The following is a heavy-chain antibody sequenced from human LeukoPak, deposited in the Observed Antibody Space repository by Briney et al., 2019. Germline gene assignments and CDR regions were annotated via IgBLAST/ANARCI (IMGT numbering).Heavy chain of an antibody. D-gene: IGHD2-2*01. CDR1: GFTLSSSW. J-gene: IGHJ4*02. Sequence: GGSLRLSCAASGFTLSSSWMRWVRHAPGQGLVWVSRINSDESVTTYTNSVKGRFTISRDNAKNTLYLQMNSLRAEDTAMYYCVRSRFTTSSFDYWGQGTLVTVSS. CDR3: VRSRFTTSSFDY. CDR2: INSDESVT. V-gene: IGHV3-74*03.